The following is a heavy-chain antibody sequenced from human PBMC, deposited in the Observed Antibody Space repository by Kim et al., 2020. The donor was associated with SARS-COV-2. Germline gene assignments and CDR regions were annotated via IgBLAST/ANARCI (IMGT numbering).Heavy chain of an antibody. V-gene: IGHV3-74*01. CDR3: ARDQKDAGGAFDI. CDR2: IISDGRST. J-gene: IGHJ3*02. Sequence: GGSLRLSCAASGFSISNYWMHWVRQAPGKGLVWVSYIISDGRSTTYADSVKGRFTISRDNPKNTLFLQMNSLRVEDTALYYCARDQKDAGGAFDIWGQGTMLTVSP. CDR1: GFSISNYW.